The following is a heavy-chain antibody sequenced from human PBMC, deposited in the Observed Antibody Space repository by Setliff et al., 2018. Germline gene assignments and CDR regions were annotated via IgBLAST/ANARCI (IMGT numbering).Heavy chain of an antibody. CDR1: GFSLITSGVG. J-gene: IGHJ4*02. D-gene: IGHD2-2*01. CDR2: IFWDDDK. CDR3: AHSPGYCFTTTCWNFDY. V-gene: IGHV2-5*02. Sequence: SGPTLVNPTQTLTLTCTFSGFSLITSGVGVGWIRQPPGKALEWLAIIFWDDDKRYSPSLKNRLTITKDNLKRQVVLTITDVDPVDTATYYCAHSPGYCFTTTCWNFDYWGQGALVTVSS.